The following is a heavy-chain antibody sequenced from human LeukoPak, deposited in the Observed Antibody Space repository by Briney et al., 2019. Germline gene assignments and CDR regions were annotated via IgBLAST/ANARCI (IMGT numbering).Heavy chain of an antibody. CDR3: ARDDIAAAPYPFVY. CDR1: GYTFTSDG. CDR2: ISAYNGKT. D-gene: IGHD6-13*01. J-gene: IGHJ4*02. V-gene: IGHV1-18*04. Sequence: ASLRVSSEASGYTFTSDGISWVRQAPGQGREWMGWISAYNGKTNYTQKLQGRVTMTTDTSTSTACMELRSLRSDDTAVYYCARDDIAAAPYPFVYRGQGTLVTVSS.